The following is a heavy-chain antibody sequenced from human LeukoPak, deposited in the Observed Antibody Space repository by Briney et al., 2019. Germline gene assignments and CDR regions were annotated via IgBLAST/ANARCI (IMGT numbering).Heavy chain of an antibody. CDR2: LSGGSDHI. V-gene: IGHV3-21*01. Sequence: GGSLRLSCAASGFTFSSYAMHWVRQAPGQGLEWVSSLSGGSDHIYYADPVKGRFTISRDNAKNSLYLQMNSLRAEDTAVYYCARIGSGWYWDYWGQGTLVTVSS. CDR3: ARIGSGWYWDY. CDR1: GFTFSSYA. D-gene: IGHD6-19*01. J-gene: IGHJ4*02.